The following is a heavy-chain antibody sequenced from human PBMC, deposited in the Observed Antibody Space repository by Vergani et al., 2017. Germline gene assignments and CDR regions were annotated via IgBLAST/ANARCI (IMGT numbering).Heavy chain of an antibody. CDR2: IYSGGST. CDR1: GFTVSSNY. Sequence: EVQLVESGGGLVQPGRSLRLSCAASGFTVSSNYMSWVRQAPGKGLEWVSVIYSGGSTYYADSVKGRFTISRDNSKNTLYLQMNSLRAEDTAVYYCARIDYVWGHDYWGQGTLVTVSS. J-gene: IGHJ4*02. D-gene: IGHD3-16*01. CDR3: ARIDYVWGHDY. V-gene: IGHV3-66*01.